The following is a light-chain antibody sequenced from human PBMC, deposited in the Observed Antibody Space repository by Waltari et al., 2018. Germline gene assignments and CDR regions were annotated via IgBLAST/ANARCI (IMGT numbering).Light chain of an antibody. CDR2: GVS. J-gene: IGKJ5*01. CDR1: QALTTY. CDR3: QQLNTYPPT. Sequence: DIQLTQPPSFLSASVRDRVTITCRASQALTTYLAWYQQKPGKAPKLLIYGVSTLQSGVPSRFSGSGSGADFTLTIDSLQPEDFAIYYCQQLNTYPPTFGQGTRLEIK. V-gene: IGKV1-9*01.